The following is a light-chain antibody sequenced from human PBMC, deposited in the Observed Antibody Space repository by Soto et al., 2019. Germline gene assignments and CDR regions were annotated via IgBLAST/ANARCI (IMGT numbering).Light chain of an antibody. CDR1: SSDVGGYNY. V-gene: IGLV2-14*03. J-gene: IGLJ2*01. CDR3: SSYTSSSTVV. Sequence: QSVLTQPASVSGSPGQSITISCTGTSSDVGGYNYVSWYQQHPGKAPKLMIYDVSNRPSGVSNRFSGSKSVNTASLTISGLQAEDESDYYYSSYTSSSTVVFGGGTKLTVL. CDR2: DVS.